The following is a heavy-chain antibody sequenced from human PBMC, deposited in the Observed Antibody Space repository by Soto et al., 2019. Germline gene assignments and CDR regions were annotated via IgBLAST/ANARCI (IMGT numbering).Heavy chain of an antibody. CDR3: ASRGDSSSWYRWGYYYGMDV. D-gene: IGHD6-13*01. Sequence: PSETLSLTCAVSGGSISSGGYSWSWIRQPPGKGLEWIGYMYHSGSTYYNPSLKSRVTISIDRSKNQFSLKLSSVTAADTAVYYCASRGDSSSWYRWGYYYGMDVWGQGTTVTVS. V-gene: IGHV4-30-2*01. J-gene: IGHJ6*02. CDR2: MYHSGST. CDR1: GGSISSGGYS.